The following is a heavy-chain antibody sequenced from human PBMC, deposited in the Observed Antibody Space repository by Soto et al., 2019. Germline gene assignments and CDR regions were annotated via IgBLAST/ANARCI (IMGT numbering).Heavy chain of an antibody. Sequence: GGSLRLSCAASGFTFDDYAMHWVRQAPGKCLEWVSGISWNSGSIGYADSVKGRFTISRDNAKNSLYLQMNSLRAEDTALYYCAKDMRPNSSSWYLLFDYWGQGTLVNVSS. CDR1: GFTFDDYA. D-gene: IGHD6-13*01. J-gene: IGHJ4*02. V-gene: IGHV3-9*01. CDR3: AKDMRPNSSSWYLLFDY. CDR2: ISWNSGSI.